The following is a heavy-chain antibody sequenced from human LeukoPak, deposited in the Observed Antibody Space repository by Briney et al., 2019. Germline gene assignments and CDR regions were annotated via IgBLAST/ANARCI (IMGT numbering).Heavy chain of an antibody. V-gene: IGHV3-30*02. D-gene: IGHD3-3*01. CDR2: IRYDGSNK. CDR3: ARTVLDFWSGYYGDYYYYYMDV. Sequence: GGSLRLSCAASGFAFSSYGMHWVRQAPGKGLEWVAFIRYDGSNKYYADSVKGRFTISRDNSKNTLYLQMNSLRAEDTAVYYCARTVLDFWSGYYGDYYYYYMDVWGKGTTVTVSS. CDR1: GFAFSSYG. J-gene: IGHJ6*03.